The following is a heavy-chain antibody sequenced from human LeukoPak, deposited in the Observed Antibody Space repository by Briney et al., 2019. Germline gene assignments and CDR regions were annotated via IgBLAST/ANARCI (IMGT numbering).Heavy chain of an antibody. CDR3: ARDRNGDGFAHLDY. CDR1: GFTFTTYA. Sequence: ASVKVSCKASGFTFTTYAIHWVRQAPGQGLEWMGWIIPSGGTNYPQKFQGRVAITWDTSITTAYMDLSRLTSDDTAVYYCARDRNGDGFAHLDYWGQGALVTVSS. J-gene: IGHJ4*02. CDR2: IIPSGGT. D-gene: IGHD5-24*01. V-gene: IGHV1-2*02.